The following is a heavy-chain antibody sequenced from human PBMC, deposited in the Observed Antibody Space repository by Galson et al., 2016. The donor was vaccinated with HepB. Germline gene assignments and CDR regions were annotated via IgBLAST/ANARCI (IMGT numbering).Heavy chain of an antibody. J-gene: IGHJ4*02. CDR2: IYASGRT. D-gene: IGHD1-26*01. CDR3: VGSHYRSSSDY. V-gene: IGHV3-53*01. CDR1: GFTFSNYS. Sequence: SLRLSCAASGFTFSNYSMNWVRQPPGKGLEWASGIYASGRTFYADSVKGRFTIDNSKNTLFLQMNSLRVEDTAVYYCVGSHYRSSSDYWGQGTLVTVSS.